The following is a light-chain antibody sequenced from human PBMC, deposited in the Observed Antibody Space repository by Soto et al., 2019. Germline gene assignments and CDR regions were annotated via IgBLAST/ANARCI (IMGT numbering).Light chain of an antibody. CDR3: QQYYSSPLS. J-gene: IGKJ3*01. CDR2: WAS. Sequence: DIVMTQSPDSLAVSLGERATINCKSSQSVLYNSNNKNYLAWYQQKPGQPPKLLIYWASTRESGVPDRFTGSGSGTDFTLTISSLQAEDVAVYYCQQYYSSPLSFGPGTKVDI. V-gene: IGKV4-1*01. CDR1: QSVLYNSNNKNY.